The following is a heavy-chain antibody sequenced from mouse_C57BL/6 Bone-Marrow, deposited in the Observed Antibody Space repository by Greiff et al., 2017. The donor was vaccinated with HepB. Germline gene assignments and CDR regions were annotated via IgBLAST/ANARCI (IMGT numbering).Heavy chain of an antibody. D-gene: IGHD1-2*01. V-gene: IGHV5-6*01. CDR3: ARHELRPFAY. CDR1: GFTFSSYG. CDR2: ISSGGSYT. Sequence: EVQGVESGGGLVKPGGSLKLSCAASGFTFSSYGMSWVRQTPDKRLEWVATISSGGSYTYYPDSVKGRFTISRDNAKNTLYLQMSSLKSEDTAMYYCARHELRPFAYWGQGTLVTVSA. J-gene: IGHJ3*01.